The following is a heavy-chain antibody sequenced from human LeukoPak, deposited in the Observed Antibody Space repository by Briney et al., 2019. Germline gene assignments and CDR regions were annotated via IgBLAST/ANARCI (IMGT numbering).Heavy chain of an antibody. Sequence: PGGSLRLSCAASGFSISIYAMTWVRRAPGKGLEWVSSITGSGAGTSYADSVKGRFIISRDNSKNTLYLQMNSLRAEDTAVYYCSRDRHCIGSTCYGLWGQGTRVTVSS. CDR2: ITGSGAGT. V-gene: IGHV3-23*01. J-gene: IGHJ4*02. D-gene: IGHD2-2*01. CDR3: SRDRHCIGSTCYGL. CDR1: GFSISIYA.